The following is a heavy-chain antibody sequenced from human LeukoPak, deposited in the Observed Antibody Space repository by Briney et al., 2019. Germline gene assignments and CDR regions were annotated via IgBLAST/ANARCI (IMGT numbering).Heavy chain of an antibody. V-gene: IGHV3-13*04. J-gene: IGHJ5*02. CDR3: ARGRRYSSSWYYWFDP. Sequence: GGSLRLSCAASGFTFSSYDIHWVRQATGKGLEWVSAIGTAGDTYYPGSVKGRFTISRENAKNSLYLQMNSLRAGDTAVYYCARGRRYSSSWYYWFDPWGQGTLVTVSS. CDR2: IGTAGDT. CDR1: GFTFSSYD. D-gene: IGHD6-13*01.